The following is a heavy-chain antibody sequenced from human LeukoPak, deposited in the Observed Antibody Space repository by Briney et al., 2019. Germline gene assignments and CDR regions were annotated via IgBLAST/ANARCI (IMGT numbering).Heavy chain of an antibody. CDR1: GYTFTRYY. Sequence: ASVKVSCKASGYTFTRYYMHWVRQAPGQGLEWMGWINPNSGGTNYAQKFQGRVTMTRDTSISTAYMELSRLRSDDTAVYYCARVSYSSPDYYGLLGYWGQGTLVTVSS. V-gene: IGHV1-2*02. D-gene: IGHD3-10*01. CDR3: ARVSYSSPDYYGLLGY. CDR2: INPNSGGT. J-gene: IGHJ4*02.